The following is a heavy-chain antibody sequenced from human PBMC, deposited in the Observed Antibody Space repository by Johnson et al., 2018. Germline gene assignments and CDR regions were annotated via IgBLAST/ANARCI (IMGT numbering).Heavy chain of an antibody. CDR2: MNPNSANT. J-gene: IGHJ1*01. D-gene: IGHD3-3*01. V-gene: IGHV1-8*01. CDR1: GYTFTSYD. Sequence: QVQLVQSGAEVTKPWASVKVSCKASGYTFTSYDIYWVRQATGQGLEWMGWMNPNSANTGYAQKFQGRGTMTRNTSISTADRELSSLRSEDTAVYYCTRGSDYDFWSDTEPFQHWGQGTLVTVSS. CDR3: TRGSDYDFWSDTEPFQH.